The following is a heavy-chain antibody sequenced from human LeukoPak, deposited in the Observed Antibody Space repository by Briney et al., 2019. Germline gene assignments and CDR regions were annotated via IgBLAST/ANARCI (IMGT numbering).Heavy chain of an antibody. J-gene: IGHJ4*02. CDR1: GGSFSAYY. D-gene: IGHD5-24*01. Sequence: SETLSLTSSVYGGSFSAYYWTWLRQPPGMGLEWIGEIKQSEITNYNPTLKSRVTISIDPPKNQISLKLTSVTDADTAVYYCAREGLKNAYNPLGYWGQGTLVTVSS. V-gene: IGHV4-34*01. CDR2: IKQSEIT. CDR3: AREGLKNAYNPLGY.